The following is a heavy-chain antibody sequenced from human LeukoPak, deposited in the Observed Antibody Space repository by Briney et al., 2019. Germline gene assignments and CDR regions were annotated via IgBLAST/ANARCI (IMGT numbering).Heavy chain of an antibody. D-gene: IGHD6-13*01. CDR2: IIPIFGTA. Sequence: SVKVSCKASGGTFSSYAISWVRQAPGQGLEWMGGIIPIFGTANYAQKFQGRVTITTDESTSTAYMELSSLRSEDTAVYYCARGQGYSSPPKNWFDPLGQGTLVTVSS. CDR1: GGTFSSYA. J-gene: IGHJ5*02. V-gene: IGHV1-69*05. CDR3: ARGQGYSSPPKNWFDP.